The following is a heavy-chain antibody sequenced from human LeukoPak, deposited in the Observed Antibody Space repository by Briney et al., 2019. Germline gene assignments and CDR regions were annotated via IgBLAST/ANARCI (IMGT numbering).Heavy chain of an antibody. CDR3: ARDPAARSGNYSYHGMDV. CDR2: INRDGSST. CDR1: GFTFSTYW. D-gene: IGHD1-26*01. J-gene: IGHJ6*02. V-gene: IGHV3-74*01. Sequence: GGSLRLSCAASGFTFSTYWMHWVRQAPGKGLVWVSRINRDGSSTSYADSVKGRFTISRDNAKNTLYLQMNSLRAEDTAVYYCARDPAARSGNYSYHGMDVWGLGTTVTVSS.